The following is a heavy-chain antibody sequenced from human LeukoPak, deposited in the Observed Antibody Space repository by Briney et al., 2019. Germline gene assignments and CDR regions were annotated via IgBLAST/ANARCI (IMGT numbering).Heavy chain of an antibody. CDR2: IWYDGCNK. Sequence: PGGSLRLSCAASGFALSSSGMHWVRQAPGKGLEWVAFIWYDGCNKYYADSVKGRFTISRDNSKNTLYLQMNSLRAEDTAVYFCAGTNTLDRGPIIDPLDYWGQGTLVTVSS. D-gene: IGHD3-10*01. CDR3: AGTNTLDRGPIIDPLDY. CDR1: GFALSSSG. J-gene: IGHJ4*02. V-gene: IGHV3-33*01.